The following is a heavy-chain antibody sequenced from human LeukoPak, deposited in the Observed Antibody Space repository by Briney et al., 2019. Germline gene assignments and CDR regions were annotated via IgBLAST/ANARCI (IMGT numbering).Heavy chain of an antibody. Sequence: PGGSLRLSCAASGFTFSASWMSWVPQAPGKGLEWVANIRQDGTEQYTADSLKGRFTISRDNTKRTLYLQINSLRVEDTAVYYCARVGPPYYYYYMDVWGNGSTVIVSS. CDR1: GFTFSASW. V-gene: IGHV3-7*01. CDR3: ARVGPPYYYYYMDV. CDR2: IRQDGTEQ. J-gene: IGHJ6*03.